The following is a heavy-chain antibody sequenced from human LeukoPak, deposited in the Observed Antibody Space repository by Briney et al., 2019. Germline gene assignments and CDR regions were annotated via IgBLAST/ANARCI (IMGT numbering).Heavy chain of an antibody. D-gene: IGHD3-22*01. J-gene: IGHJ4*02. CDR1: GFTFSSYA. V-gene: IGHV3-23*01. Sequence: PGGSLRLSCAASGFTFSSYAMSWVRQAPGKGLEWVSAISGSGGSTYYADSVKGRFTISRDNSKNTLYLQMNSLRAEDTAVYYCAKALLYYYDSRGYLYFDYWGQRTLVTVSS. CDR3: AKALLYYYDSRGYLYFDY. CDR2: ISGSGGST.